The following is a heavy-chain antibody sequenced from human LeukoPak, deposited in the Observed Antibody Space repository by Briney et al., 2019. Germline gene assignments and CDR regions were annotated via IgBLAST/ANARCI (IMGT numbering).Heavy chain of an antibody. D-gene: IGHD3-9*01. CDR1: GFTFSSYA. J-gene: IGHJ4*02. CDR3: AKSRGLRYFDWSD. Sequence: GGSLRLSCAASGFTFSSYAMSWVRQAPGKGLEWVSAISGSCGSTYYADSVKGRFTISRDNSKNTLYLQMNSLRAEDTAVYDCAKSRGLRYFDWSDWGQGTLVTVSS. CDR2: ISGSCGST. V-gene: IGHV3-23*01.